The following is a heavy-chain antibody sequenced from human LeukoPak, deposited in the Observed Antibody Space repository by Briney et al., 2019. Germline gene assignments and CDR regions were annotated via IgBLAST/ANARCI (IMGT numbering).Heavy chain of an antibody. J-gene: IGHJ4*02. Sequence: GASVKASCKASGGTFSSYAISWVRQAPGQGLEWMGGIIPIFGTANYAQKFQGRVTITAGESTSTAYMELSSLRSEDTAVYYCARDRRTYSSGWYDYWGQGTLVTVSS. D-gene: IGHD6-19*01. V-gene: IGHV1-69*01. CDR1: GGTFSSYA. CDR2: IIPIFGTA. CDR3: ARDRRTYSSGWYDY.